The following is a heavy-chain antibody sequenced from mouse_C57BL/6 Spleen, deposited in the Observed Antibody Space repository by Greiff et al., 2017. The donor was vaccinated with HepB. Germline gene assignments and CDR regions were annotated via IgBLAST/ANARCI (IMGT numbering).Heavy chain of an antibody. D-gene: IGHD2-2*01. V-gene: IGHV1-4*01. Sequence: QVQLKESGAELARPGASVKMSCKASGYTFTSYTMHWVKQRPGQGLEWIGYINPSSGYTKYNQKFKDKATLTADKSSSTAYMQLSSLTSEDSAVYYCARGDYGYDGFAYWGQGTLVTVSA. CDR1: GYTFTSYT. CDR2: INPSSGYT. CDR3: ARGDYGYDGFAY. J-gene: IGHJ3*01.